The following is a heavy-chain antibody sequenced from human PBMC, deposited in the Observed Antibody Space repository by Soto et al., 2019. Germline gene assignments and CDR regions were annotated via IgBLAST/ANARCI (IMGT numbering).Heavy chain of an antibody. CDR1: GYTFTSYA. J-gene: IGHJ4*02. CDR2: INAGNGNT. D-gene: IGHD2-15*01. Sequence: QVQLVQSGAEGKKPGASVKVSCKASGYTFTSYAMHWVRQAPGQRLEWMGWINAGNGNTKYSQKFQGRVTITRDTSASTAYMELSSLRSEDTAVYYCARSLVVVAATPVDYWGQGTLVTVSS. V-gene: IGHV1-3*01. CDR3: ARSLVVVAATPVDY.